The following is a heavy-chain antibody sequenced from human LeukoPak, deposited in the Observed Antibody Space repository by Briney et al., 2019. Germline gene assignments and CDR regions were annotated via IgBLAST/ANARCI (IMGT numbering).Heavy chain of an antibody. CDR2: FDPEDGET. Sequence: VASVKVSCKASGYTFTSYGISWVRQAPGQGLEWMGGFDPEDGETIYAQKFQGRVTMTEDTSTDTAYMELSSLRSEDTAVYYCATGTIVGATTTPYYYYYMDVWGKGTTVTISS. CDR3: ATGTIVGATTTPYYYYYMDV. D-gene: IGHD1-26*01. V-gene: IGHV1-24*01. CDR1: GYTFTSYG. J-gene: IGHJ6*03.